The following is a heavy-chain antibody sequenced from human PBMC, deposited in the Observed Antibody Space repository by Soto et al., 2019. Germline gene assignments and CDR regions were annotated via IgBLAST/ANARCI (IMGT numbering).Heavy chain of an antibody. CDR3: ARDLSGSGWSYY. J-gene: IGHJ4*01. Sequence: SVKVSCKASGGTFSSYAISWGRQAPGQGLEWMGGIIPIFGTANYAQKFQGRVTITADESTSTAYMELSSLRSEDTAVYYCARDLSGSGWSYYWGQGTMVTVSS. V-gene: IGHV1-69*13. CDR2: IIPIFGTA. CDR1: GGTFSSYA. D-gene: IGHD6-19*01.